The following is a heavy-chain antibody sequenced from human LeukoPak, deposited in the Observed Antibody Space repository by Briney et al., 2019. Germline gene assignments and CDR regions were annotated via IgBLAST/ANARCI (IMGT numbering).Heavy chain of an antibody. V-gene: IGHV4-34*01. CDR3: ARDGTGDVY. CDR2: INHSGST. Sequence: SETLSLTCAVYGGSFSGYYWSWIRQPPGKGLEWIGEINHSGSTNYNPSLKSRATISVDTSKNQFPLKLSSVTAADTAVYYCARDGTGDVYWGQGTLVTVSS. D-gene: IGHD7-27*01. CDR1: GGSFSGYY. J-gene: IGHJ4*02.